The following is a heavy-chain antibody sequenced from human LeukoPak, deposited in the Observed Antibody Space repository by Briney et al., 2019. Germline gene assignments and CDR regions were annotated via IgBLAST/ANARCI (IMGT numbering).Heavy chain of an antibody. CDR3: ARAYLVVVAAKDFDY. CDR1: RYTFTSYG. D-gene: IGHD2-15*01. CDR2: ISAYNGNT. J-gene: IGHJ4*02. V-gene: IGHV1-18*01. Sequence: ASVKVSCKASRYTFTSYGISWVRQAPGQGLEWMGWISAYNGNTNYPQKLQGRVTMTTDTSTSTAYMELRSLRSDDTAAYYCARAYLVVVAAKDFDYWGQGTLVTVSS.